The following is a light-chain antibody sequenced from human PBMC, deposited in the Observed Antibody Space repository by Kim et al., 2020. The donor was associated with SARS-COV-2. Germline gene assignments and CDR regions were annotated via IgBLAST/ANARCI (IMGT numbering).Light chain of an antibody. CDR2: GAS. J-gene: IGKJ1*01. V-gene: IGKV1-12*01. CDR1: QGISTW. CDR3: QQANSFPWT. Sequence: DILMTQSPSSVSASVGDRVTITCRASQGISTWLSWYQQKPGKAPNLLIYGASSLQSGVPSRFSGSGSGTYFTLTISSLQPEDIATYYCQQANSFPWTFGQGTKVDIK.